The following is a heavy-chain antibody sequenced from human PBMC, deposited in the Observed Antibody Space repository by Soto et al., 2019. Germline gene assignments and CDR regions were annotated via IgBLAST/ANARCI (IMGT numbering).Heavy chain of an antibody. CDR2: IYYNGSP. CDR1: GGSISSGGYY. V-gene: IGHV4-31*03. CDR3: ARQNPYSSGSYYFDL. J-gene: IGHJ4*02. D-gene: IGHD6-19*01. Sequence: GPGPGKPSETLSLTCTGSGGSISSGGYYWSWIRQHPGKALEWIGHIYYNGSPFYNLSLRGRVTISVAPSNNEFSLELNSVTAADTAVYYCARQNPYSSGSYYFDLWGQGALVTVSS.